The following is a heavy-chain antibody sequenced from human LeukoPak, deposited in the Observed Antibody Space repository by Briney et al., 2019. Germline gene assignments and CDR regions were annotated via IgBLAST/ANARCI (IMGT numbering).Heavy chain of an antibody. CDR1: GFTFSSYW. Sequence: PGGSLRLSCAASGFTFSSYWMTWVRQALGKGLERVANIKRDRSEKHYVDSVKGRFTISRDNAKDSMFLQMNSLRAEDTAVYYCARESIYYGSGRDLTDARLYYYYGMDVWGRGTTVTVSS. CDR2: IKRDRSEK. CDR3: ARESIYYGSGRDLTDARLYYYYGMDV. J-gene: IGHJ6*02. V-gene: IGHV3-7*03. D-gene: IGHD3-10*01.